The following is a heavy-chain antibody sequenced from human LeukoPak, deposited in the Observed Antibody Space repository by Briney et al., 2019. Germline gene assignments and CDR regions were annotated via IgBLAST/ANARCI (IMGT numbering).Heavy chain of an antibody. D-gene: IGHD3-16*01. Sequence: SGTLSLTCSVSGGSVASSKYYWAWVRQPPGKGLEWVGSMYYSGSNYYNPSLKSRLTISVDTSKNQVSLRLSSVTAADTAVYYCATQGLPGYPFYYYLDVWGKGATVTVSS. CDR2: MYYSGSN. CDR3: ATQGLPGYPFYYYLDV. CDR1: GGSVASSKYY. J-gene: IGHJ6*04. V-gene: IGHV4-39*01.